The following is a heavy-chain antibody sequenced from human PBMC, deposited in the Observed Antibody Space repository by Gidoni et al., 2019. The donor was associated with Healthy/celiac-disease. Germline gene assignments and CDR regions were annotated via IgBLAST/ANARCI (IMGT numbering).Heavy chain of an antibody. V-gene: IGHV3-13*01. D-gene: IGHD5-18*01. CDR1: GFTFSSYD. J-gene: IGHJ5*02. CDR2: IVTAGDT. CDR3: ARGRYSYGFYWFDP. Sequence: EVQLVESGGGLVQPGGSLRLSCAASGFTFSSYDMNWVRQATGKGLEWVSAIVTAGDTYYPGSVKGRFTISRENAKNSLYLQMNSLRAGDTAVYYCARGRYSYGFYWFDPWGQGTLVTVSS.